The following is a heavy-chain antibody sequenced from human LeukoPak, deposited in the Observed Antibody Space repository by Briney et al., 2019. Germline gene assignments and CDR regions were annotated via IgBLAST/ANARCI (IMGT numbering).Heavy chain of an antibody. CDR3: ARDTSMTTVTRSWYYYYYYGMDV. Sequence: PGGSLRLSCAASGFTFSSYSMNWVRQAPGKGLEWVSSISSSSSYISYADSVKGRFTISRDNAKNSLYLQMNSLRAEDTAVYYCARDTSMTTVTRSWYYYYYYGMDVWGKGTTVTVSS. CDR1: GFTFSSYS. D-gene: IGHD4-17*01. J-gene: IGHJ6*04. V-gene: IGHV3-21*01. CDR2: ISSSSSYI.